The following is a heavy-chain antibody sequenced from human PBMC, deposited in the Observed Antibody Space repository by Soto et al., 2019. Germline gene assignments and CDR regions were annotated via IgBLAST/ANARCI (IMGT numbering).Heavy chain of an antibody. V-gene: IGHV4-34*01. Sequence: PSETLSLTCAVYGGSFSGYYWSWIRQPPGKGLEWIGEINHSGSTNYNPSLKSRVTISVDTSKNQFSLKLSSVTAADTAVYYCARGTRSYYRYGMDVWGQGTTVTVSS. J-gene: IGHJ6*02. D-gene: IGHD3-10*01. CDR2: INHSGST. CDR3: ARGTRSYYRYGMDV. CDR1: GGSFSGYY.